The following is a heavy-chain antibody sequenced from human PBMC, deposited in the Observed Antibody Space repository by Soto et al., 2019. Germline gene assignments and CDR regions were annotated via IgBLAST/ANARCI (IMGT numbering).Heavy chain of an antibody. J-gene: IGHJ4*02. D-gene: IGHD2-2*01. Sequence: ASVKVSCKTSEYTFTDNYIYWIRQAPGQGLEWMGWLNPNSGATDFAQRCQGRVTLTSDTSISTAYMELNRLTSDDTAVFYCARQSCGSTSCFYDYWGPGTLVTVSS. CDR1: EYTFTDNY. CDR2: LNPNSGAT. V-gene: IGHV1-2*02. CDR3: ARQSCGSTSCFYDY.